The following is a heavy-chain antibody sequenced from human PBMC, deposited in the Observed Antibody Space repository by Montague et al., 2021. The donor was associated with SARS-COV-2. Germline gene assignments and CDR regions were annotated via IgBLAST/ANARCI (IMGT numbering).Heavy chain of an antibody. Sequence: SETLSLTCTVSGGSITNYYWTWIRQPPGRGLEWIGYIYYSATTNXNPSLKSRVTMSIDTSKNQFSLSLTSVTAADSAVYYCARLRRGTYYVLLDPWGQGTLVSVSS. CDR3: ARLRRGTYYVLLDP. CDR2: IYYSATT. CDR1: GGSITNYY. J-gene: IGHJ5*02. D-gene: IGHD1-26*01. V-gene: IGHV4-59*12.